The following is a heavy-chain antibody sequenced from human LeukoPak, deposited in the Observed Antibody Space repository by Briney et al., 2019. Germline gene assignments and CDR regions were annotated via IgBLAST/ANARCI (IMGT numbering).Heavy chain of an antibody. D-gene: IGHD2-15*01. V-gene: IGHV3-23*01. CDR1: GFTFSSYA. CDR2: ISGSGGST. CDR3: AKVRLRQVYYYGMDV. Sequence: GGSLRLSCAASGFTFSSYAMSWVRQAPGKGLEWVSAISGSGGSTYYADSVKGRFTISRDNSKNTLYLQMNSLRAEDTAVYYCAKVRLRQVYYYGMDVWGQGTTVTVSS. J-gene: IGHJ6*02.